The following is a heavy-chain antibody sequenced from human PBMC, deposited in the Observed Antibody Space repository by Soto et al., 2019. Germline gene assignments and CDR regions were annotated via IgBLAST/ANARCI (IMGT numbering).Heavy chain of an antibody. CDR1: GYTFTSYA. CDR3: ATQMGEGYFDY. CDR2: INAGNGNT. J-gene: IGHJ4*02. D-gene: IGHD3-16*01. V-gene: IGHV1-3*01. Sequence: QVQLVQSGAEVKKPGASVKVSCKASGYTFTSYAMHWVRQASGQRLEWMGWINAGNGNTKYSQKFQGRVTITRDTSASTAYMELSSLRSEDTAVYYCATQMGEGYFDYWGQGTLVTVSS.